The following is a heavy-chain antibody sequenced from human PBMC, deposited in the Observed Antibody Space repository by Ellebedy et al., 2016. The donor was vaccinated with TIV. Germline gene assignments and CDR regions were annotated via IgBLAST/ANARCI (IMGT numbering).Heavy chain of an antibody. CDR1: GGSISSSSYY. V-gene: IGHV4-39*01. CDR3: AGLDMATILDAFDI. CDR2: IYYSGST. J-gene: IGHJ3*02. Sequence: MPSETLSLTCTVSGGSISSSSYYWGWLRQPPGKGLEWIGNIYYSGSTYYNPSLKSRVTMSVDTSKNQFSLKLSSVTAADTAVYYCAGLDMATILDAFDIWGQGTKVTVSS. D-gene: IGHD5-24*01.